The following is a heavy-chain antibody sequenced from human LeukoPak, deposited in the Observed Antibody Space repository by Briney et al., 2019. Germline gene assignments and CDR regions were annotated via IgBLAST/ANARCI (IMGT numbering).Heavy chain of an antibody. CDR3: STGTDFDF. CDR1: GXTFNNAW. V-gene: IGHV3-15*01. Sequence: GGSLRLSCAASGXTFNNAWMSWVRQAPGKGLEWVGRIKSKTDGATTDYAAPVKGRFTISRDDSKNILYLQMTSLKTEDTAVYYCSTGTDFDFWGRGTLVTISS. J-gene: IGHJ4*02. CDR2: IKSKTDGATT. D-gene: IGHD1-14*01.